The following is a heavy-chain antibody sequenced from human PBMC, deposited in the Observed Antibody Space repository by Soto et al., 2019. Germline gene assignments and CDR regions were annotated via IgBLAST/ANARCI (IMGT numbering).Heavy chain of an antibody. CDR3: EKDLGRSGTHPY. J-gene: IGHJ4*02. Sequence: GGSLRLSCAASGFTFSKYAMRWVRQAPGKGLEWIAAISDSGTGTDYADSVKGRFTISRDNSKNTVYLQMNSLRAEDTAVHYCEKDLGRSGTHPYWGQGTLVTVSS. V-gene: IGHV3-23*01. CDR2: ISDSGTGT. CDR1: GFTFSKYA. D-gene: IGHD3-10*01.